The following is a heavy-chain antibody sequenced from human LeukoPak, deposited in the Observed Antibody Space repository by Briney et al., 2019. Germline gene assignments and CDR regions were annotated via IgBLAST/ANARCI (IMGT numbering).Heavy chain of an antibody. V-gene: IGHV1-69*05. D-gene: IGHD6-6*01. CDR2: IIPIFGTA. CDR1: GGTYSGYA. CDR3: ARGPTIRIAARPRYYFDY. J-gene: IGHJ4*02. Sequence: ASVKVSCKASGGTYSGYAISWVRQAPGQGLEWMGGIIPIFGTANYAQKFQGRVTITTDESTSTAYMELSSLRSEDTAVYYCARGPTIRIAARPRYYFDYWGQGTLVTVSS.